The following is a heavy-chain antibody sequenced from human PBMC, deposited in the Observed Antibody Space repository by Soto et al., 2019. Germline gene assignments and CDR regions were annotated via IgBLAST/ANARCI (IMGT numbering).Heavy chain of an antibody. CDR1: GIMSSGYG. D-gene: IGHD6-25*01. CDR2: INPILDST. V-gene: IGHV1-69*09. J-gene: IGHJ4*02. Sequence: QEQVVQSGPAMKEPGSSVKVSCRASGIMSSGYGFSWVRQAPGQGREWVGMINPILDSTHYAQNLQGRVSLSVDKSRDTAYLEVTSLRLEDTVIYFCATMKRARLDSWGRGTVVTVSS. CDR3: ATMKRARLDS.